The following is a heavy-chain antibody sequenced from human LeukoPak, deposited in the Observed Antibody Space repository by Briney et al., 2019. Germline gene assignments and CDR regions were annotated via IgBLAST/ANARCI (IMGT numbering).Heavy chain of an antibody. Sequence: GGSLRLSCAASGFIFSSYEMNWVRQAPGKGLEWVSYISSSGSTIYYADSVKGRFAISRDNAKNSLYLQMNSLRAEDTAVYYCARATYGDFDYWGQGTLVTVSS. CDR2: ISSSGSTI. CDR1: GFIFSSYE. CDR3: ARATYGDFDY. J-gene: IGHJ4*02. D-gene: IGHD4/OR15-4a*01. V-gene: IGHV3-48*03.